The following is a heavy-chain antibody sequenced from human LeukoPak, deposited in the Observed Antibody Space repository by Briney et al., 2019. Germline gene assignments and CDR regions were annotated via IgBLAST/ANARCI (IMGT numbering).Heavy chain of an antibody. V-gene: IGHV4-4*07. CDR2: IYTSGST. CDR1: GGSISSYY. D-gene: IGHD2-15*01. Sequence: PSETLSLTCTVSGGSISSYYWSWIRQPAGKGLEWIGRIYTSGSTNYNPSLTSRVTMSVDTSKNQFSLKLSSVTAADTAVYYCARESPYCSGGSCQNYYYGMDVWGQGTTVTVSS. J-gene: IGHJ6*02. CDR3: ARESPYCSGGSCQNYYYGMDV.